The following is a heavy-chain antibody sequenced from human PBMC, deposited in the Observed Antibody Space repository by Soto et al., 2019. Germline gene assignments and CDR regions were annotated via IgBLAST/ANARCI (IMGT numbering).Heavy chain of an antibody. D-gene: IGHD2-2*01. J-gene: IGHJ5*02. CDR1: GGSISSGGDS. V-gene: IGHV4-30-2*01. Sequence: QLQMQDSGSGLVKPSQTLSLTCAVSGGSISSGGDSWSWIRQPPGKGLEWIGYIYHSGSTYYNPSLKSRVTISVDRSKNQFSLKLSSVTAADTAVYYCARVPDRWGQATLVTVSS. CDR3: ARVPDR. CDR2: IYHSGST.